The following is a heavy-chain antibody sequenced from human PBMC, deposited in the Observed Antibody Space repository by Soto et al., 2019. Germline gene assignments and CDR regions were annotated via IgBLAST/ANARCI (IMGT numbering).Heavy chain of an antibody. J-gene: IGHJ6*02. D-gene: IGHD6-13*01. V-gene: IGHV5-51*01. CDR1: GSNFDGYC. CDR3: ARAKDFSSSWLPSGYYGMDV. CDR2: IYPSDSDT. Sequence: PGAYLKISVKASGSNFDGYCIAWVLLMPLKVLELMGIIYPSDSDTRYRPSFQGHVTISADKYISTAYLQLSSLKASDTAMYYFARAKDFSSSWLPSGYYGMDVWGQGSTVTITS.